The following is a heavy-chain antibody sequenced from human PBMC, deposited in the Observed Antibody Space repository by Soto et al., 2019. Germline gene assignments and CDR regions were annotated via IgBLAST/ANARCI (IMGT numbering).Heavy chain of an antibody. J-gene: IGHJ4*02. CDR3: ARIDSFSGIYYFDY. CDR2: IDRGGRT. D-gene: IGHD1-26*01. Sequence: SETLSLTCAVYGGSFSGHYWTWIRQVPGKGLEWIGEIDRGGRTNHNPSLKSRVTLSVDTSKNQFSLKLISVTAADTAMYYCARIDSFSGIYYFDYWGQGTLVTVSS. CDR1: GGSFSGHY. V-gene: IGHV4-34*01.